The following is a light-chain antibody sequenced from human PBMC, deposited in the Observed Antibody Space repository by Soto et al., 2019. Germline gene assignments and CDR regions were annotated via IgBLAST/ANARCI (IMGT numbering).Light chain of an antibody. V-gene: IGKV2-28*01. J-gene: IGKJ1*01. Sequence: DIVMTQSPLSLPVSPGEPASISCRSSQSLLDTNGNNYLDWYLQKAGQSPQLLIYLGSNRASGVPDRFSGSGSGTEFTLTISSLQPDDFATYYCQQYNSYSWTFGQGTKVDIK. CDR2: LGS. CDR3: QQYNSYSWT. CDR1: QSLLDTNGNNY.